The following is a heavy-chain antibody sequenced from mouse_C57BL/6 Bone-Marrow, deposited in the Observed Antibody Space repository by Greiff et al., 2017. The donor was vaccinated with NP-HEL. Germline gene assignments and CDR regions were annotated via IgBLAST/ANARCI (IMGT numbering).Heavy chain of an antibody. CDR2: IYPGDGDT. CDR3: ARRITTVVATDYYAMDY. V-gene: IGHV1-82*01. Sequence: QVQLQQSGPELVKPGASVKISCKASGYAFSSSWMNWVKQRPGKGLEWIGRIYPGDGDTNYNGKFKGKATLTADKSSSTAYMPLSSLTSEDSSVYFCARRITTVVATDYYAMDYWGQGTSVTVSS. CDR1: GYAFSSSW. D-gene: IGHD1-1*01. J-gene: IGHJ4*01.